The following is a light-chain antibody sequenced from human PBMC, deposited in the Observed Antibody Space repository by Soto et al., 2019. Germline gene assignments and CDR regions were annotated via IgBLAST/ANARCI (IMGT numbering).Light chain of an antibody. V-gene: IGKV1-5*03. J-gene: IGKJ2*01. CDR1: QSISHW. Sequence: DIQMTQSPSTLSASVGDRVTITCRASQSISHWLAWYQQKPGKAPKVLIYKASTLQTGFPSRFSGSGSGTEFPLTPSSLQPDDFATDYFQLYNTYSPPFGPGTKLELK. CDR3: QLYNTYSPP. CDR2: KAS.